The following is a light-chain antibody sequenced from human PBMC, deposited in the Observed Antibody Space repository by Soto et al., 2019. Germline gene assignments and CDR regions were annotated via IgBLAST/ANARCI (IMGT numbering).Light chain of an antibody. J-gene: IGLJ1*01. V-gene: IGLV2-23*01. Sequence: QSALAQPASVSGSPGQSITISCTGTSGFVRSFSLVSWYQQHPGKAPKVMISEGHRRPSGVPDRFSGSTSVNSASLTISRLQHEEEAAYYCCLYIGATTDVFGTGTKVTVL. CDR2: EGH. CDR3: CLYIGATTDV. CDR1: SGFVRSFSL.